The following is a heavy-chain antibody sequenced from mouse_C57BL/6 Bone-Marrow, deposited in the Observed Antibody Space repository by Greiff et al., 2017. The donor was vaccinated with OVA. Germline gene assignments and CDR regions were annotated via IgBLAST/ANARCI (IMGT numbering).Heavy chain of an antibody. Sequence: EVKLMESGGGLVQSGRSLRLSCATSGFTFSDFYMEWVRQAPGKGLEWIAASRNKANDYTTEYSASVKGRVIVSRDTSQSILYLQMNALRAEDTAIYYCARDDYYWYFDVWGTGTTVTVSS. J-gene: IGHJ1*03. CDR3: ARDDYYWYFDV. CDR2: SRNKANDYTT. CDR1: GFTFSDFY. V-gene: IGHV7-1*01.